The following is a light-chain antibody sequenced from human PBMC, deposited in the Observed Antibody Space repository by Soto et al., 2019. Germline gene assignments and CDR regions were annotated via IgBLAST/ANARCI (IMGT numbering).Light chain of an antibody. CDR2: GAS. CDR1: QSVSNN. Sequence: EIVMTQSPATLSVSPGERATLSCRASQSVSNNLAWYQQKAGQAPRLLIYGASTRATGIPARFSGSGSGTEFTLTISSLQSEDFAVYYCQQYNNWPPWTVGQGIKVEIK. CDR3: QQYNNWPPWT. J-gene: IGKJ1*01. V-gene: IGKV3-15*01.